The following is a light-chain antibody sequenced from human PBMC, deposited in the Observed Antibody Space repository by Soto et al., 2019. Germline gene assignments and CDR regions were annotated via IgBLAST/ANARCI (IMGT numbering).Light chain of an antibody. V-gene: IGKV3-15*01. CDR2: DAS. Sequence: EIVMTQSPATLSVSPGERATLSCRASQSVSSNLAWYQQKRGQAPRLLIYDASNRATGIPARFSGSGSGTDFTLTISSLQSEDFAVYYCQQYGSSPPTTFGQGTKVDIK. CDR3: QQYGSSPPTT. J-gene: IGKJ1*01. CDR1: QSVSSN.